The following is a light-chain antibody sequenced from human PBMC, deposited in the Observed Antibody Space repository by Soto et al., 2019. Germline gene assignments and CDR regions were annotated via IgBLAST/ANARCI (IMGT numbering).Light chain of an antibody. V-gene: IGKV2-30*02. CDR3: MQGTHWPWT. CDR2: KVS. Sequence: DVVMTQSPLSLPVTLRQPASISCRSSQSLVHSDGNTYLNRFQQRPGQSPRRLIYKVSNRDSGVPDRFSGSGSGTDFTLKISRVEAEDVGVYYCMQGTHWPWTFGQGTRVEIK. CDR1: QSLVHSDGNTY. J-gene: IGKJ1*01.